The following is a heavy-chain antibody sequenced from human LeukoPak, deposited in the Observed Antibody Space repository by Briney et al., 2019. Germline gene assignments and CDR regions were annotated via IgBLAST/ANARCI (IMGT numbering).Heavy chain of an antibody. V-gene: IGHV4-59*12. Sequence: SETLSLTCTVSGGSISSYYWSWIRQPPGKGLEWIGYIYYSGSTNYNPSLKSRVTISVDTSKNQFSLKLSSVTAADTAVYYCARVKTGDAFDIWGQGTMVTVSS. CDR2: IYYSGST. J-gene: IGHJ3*02. CDR1: GGSISSYY. CDR3: ARVKTGDAFDI. D-gene: IGHD3-9*01.